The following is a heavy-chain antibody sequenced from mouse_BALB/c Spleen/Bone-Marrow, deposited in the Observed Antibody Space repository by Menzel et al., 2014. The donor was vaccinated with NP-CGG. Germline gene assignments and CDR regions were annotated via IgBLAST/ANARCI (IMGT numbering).Heavy chain of an antibody. J-gene: IGHJ4*01. CDR2: TWSDGNT. V-gene: IGHV2-6*02. D-gene: IGHD2-10*02. CDR1: GFSLTNYG. Sequence: VKLVESGPGLVAPSQSLSITCTVSGFSLTNYGVHWVRQPPGKGLEWLVGTWSDGNTTYNSALKSRLSISKDNSKSQVFLKMNSLQTDDTAMYYCARNPYGNYAMDYWGQGTSVTVSS. CDR3: ARNPYGNYAMDY.